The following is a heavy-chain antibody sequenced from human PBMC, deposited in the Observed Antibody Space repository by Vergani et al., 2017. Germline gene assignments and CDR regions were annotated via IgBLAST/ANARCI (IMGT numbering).Heavy chain of an antibody. CDR1: GGSISSYY. CDR2: IYYSWST. Sequence: QVQLQESGPGLVKPSETLSLTCTVSGGSISSYYWSWIRQPPGKGLEWIGYIYYSWSTNYNPSLKSRVTISVDTSKNQFSLKLSSVTAADTAVYYCARLIREEWPWGGGRPYYYYYVDVWGKGTTVTVSS. D-gene: IGHD3-3*01. V-gene: IGHV4-59*01. CDR3: ARLIREEWPWGGGRPYYYYYVDV. J-gene: IGHJ6*03.